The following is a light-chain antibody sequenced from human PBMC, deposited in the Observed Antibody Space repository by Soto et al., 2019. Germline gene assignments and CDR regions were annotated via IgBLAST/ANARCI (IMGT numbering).Light chain of an antibody. Sequence: DVVMTQSPLSLPVTLGQPAAISCRSSQSLVNSDGNTYLNWFQQRPGQSPRRLIYEVSTRDSGVPDRFSGSGSGTDFTLTISRVEAEDVGVYYCMQATHRPFTFGPGTKVDFK. J-gene: IGKJ3*01. CDR1: QSLVNSDGNTY. V-gene: IGKV2-30*01. CDR3: MQATHRPFT. CDR2: EVS.